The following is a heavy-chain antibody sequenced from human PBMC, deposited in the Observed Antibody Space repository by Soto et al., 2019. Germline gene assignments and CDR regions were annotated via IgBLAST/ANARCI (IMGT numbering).Heavy chain of an antibody. CDR1: GFTFSNYN. J-gene: IGHJ6*02. CDR3: ARGILGGVRIDSGMDV. V-gene: IGHV3-21*01. Sequence: EVQLVESGGGLVKPGGARRLSCAASGFTFSNYNMNWVRQPPGKGLEWVSSITSAGSYIYYAESLKGRVTLSRDNAKNSLFLQMNSLRAEDTALYFCARGILGGVRIDSGMDVWGQGTTVTVSS. D-gene: IGHD2-8*02. CDR2: ITSAGSYI.